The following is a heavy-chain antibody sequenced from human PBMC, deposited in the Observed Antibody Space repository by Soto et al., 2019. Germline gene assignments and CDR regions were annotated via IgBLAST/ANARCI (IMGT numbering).Heavy chain of an antibody. CDR3: AMPSRPNYYDNSGSAFDI. J-gene: IGHJ3*02. V-gene: IGHV1-2*02. Sequence: ASVKVSCKSSGFTFTGYYIHWVRQAPGQGLEWMGWINANSGATNYAQKFQGGVTMTRDTSINTAYLELSRLKSDDTAVYYCAMPSRPNYYDNSGSAFDIWGQGTMVTVSS. CDR2: INANSGAT. D-gene: IGHD3-22*01. CDR1: GFTFTGYY.